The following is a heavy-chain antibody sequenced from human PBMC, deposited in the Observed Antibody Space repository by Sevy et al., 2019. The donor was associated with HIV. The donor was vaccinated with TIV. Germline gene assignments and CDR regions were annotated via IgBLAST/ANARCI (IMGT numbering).Heavy chain of an antibody. Sequence: GGSLRLSCAASGFTFSTYAMSWVRQAPGKGLEWVSDITASGPSTYYADSVKGRFTISRDNAKNSVFLQMDSLRAEDTAVYYCARSLDYWGQGSLVTVSS. J-gene: IGHJ4*02. V-gene: IGHV3-23*01. CDR1: GFTFSTYA. CDR3: ARSLDY. CDR2: ITASGPST.